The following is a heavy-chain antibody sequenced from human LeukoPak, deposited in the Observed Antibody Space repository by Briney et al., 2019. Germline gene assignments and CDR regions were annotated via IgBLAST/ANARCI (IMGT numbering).Heavy chain of an antibody. D-gene: IGHD2-2*02. CDR1: GFSLRTSGVG. Sequence: SGPTLVDPTETLTLTCTFSGFSLRTSGVGVGWIRQPPGKALEWLALLYWDDVKRYSPSLKSRLTITKDTSKNQVVLTMTNMDPVDTATYYCAHRDLYCSSASCYSADAFDLWGQGTMVTVSS. CDR3: AHRDLYCSSASCYSADAFDL. J-gene: IGHJ3*01. V-gene: IGHV2-5*02. CDR2: LYWDDVK.